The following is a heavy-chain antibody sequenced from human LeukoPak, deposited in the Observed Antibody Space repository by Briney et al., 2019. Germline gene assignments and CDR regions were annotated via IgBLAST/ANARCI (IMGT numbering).Heavy chain of an antibody. Sequence: GESLKISCKGSGYSFTSYWIGWVRQMPGKGLEWMGIIYPGDSDTRYSPSFQGQVTISADKSISTAYLQWSSLKASDTAMYYCARQAIAAAGYYYYGMDVWGQGTTATVSS. J-gene: IGHJ6*02. CDR3: ARQAIAAAGYYYYGMDV. D-gene: IGHD6-13*01. CDR2: IYPGDSDT. V-gene: IGHV5-51*01. CDR1: GYSFTSYW.